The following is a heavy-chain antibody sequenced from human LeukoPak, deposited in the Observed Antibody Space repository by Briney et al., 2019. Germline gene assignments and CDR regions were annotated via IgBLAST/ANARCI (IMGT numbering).Heavy chain of an antibody. CDR3: ARGKASPRGYYYYYMDV. CDR2: ISAYNGNT. J-gene: IGHJ6*03. CDR1: GYTFTSYG. V-gene: IGHV1-18*01. Sequence: VASVKVSCKASGYTFTSYGISWVRPAPGQGLEWMGWISAYNGNTNYAQKLQGRVTMTTDTSTSTAYMELRSLRSDDTAVYYCARGKASPRGYYYYYMDVWGKGTTVTVSS.